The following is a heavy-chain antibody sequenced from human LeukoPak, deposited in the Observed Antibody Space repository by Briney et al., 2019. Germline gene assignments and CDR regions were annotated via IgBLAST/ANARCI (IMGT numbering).Heavy chain of an antibody. V-gene: IGHV3-74*01. Sequence: PGGSLRLSCGASGFTFSSYWMHWVRQAPGKGLVWVSRINSDGSSTSYADSVKGRFTISRDNSKNTLYLQMDSLRAEDTAIYYCAKSGYSGSWYYFDYWGQGALVTVSS. CDR3: AKSGYSGSWYYFDY. J-gene: IGHJ4*02. CDR2: INSDGSST. D-gene: IGHD6-13*01. CDR1: GFTFSSYW.